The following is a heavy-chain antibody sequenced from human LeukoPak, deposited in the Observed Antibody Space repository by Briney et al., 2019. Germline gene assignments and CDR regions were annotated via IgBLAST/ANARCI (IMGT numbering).Heavy chain of an antibody. CDR1: GFTFSSYA. Sequence: GGSLRLSCAASGFTFSSYAMSWVRQAPGKGLEWVSAISGSGGSTYYADSVKGRFTISRDNSKNTLYLQMNSLRAEDTAVCYCAKDHGSDRSFDYWGQGTLVTVSS. J-gene: IGHJ4*02. V-gene: IGHV3-23*01. CDR3: AKDHGSDRSFDY. CDR2: ISGSGGST. D-gene: IGHD3-10*01.